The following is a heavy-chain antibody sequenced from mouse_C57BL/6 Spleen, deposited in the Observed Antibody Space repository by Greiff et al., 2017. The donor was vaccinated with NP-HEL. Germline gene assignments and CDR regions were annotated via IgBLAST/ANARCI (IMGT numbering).Heavy chain of an antibody. CDR3: TARVDYYAMDY. Sequence: DVKLVESGGGLVQPGGSMKLSCVASGFTFSNYWMNWVRQSPEKGLEWVAQIRLKSDNYETHYAESVKGRFTISRDDSKSSVYLQMNNLRAEDTGIYYCTARVDYYAMDYWGQGTSVTVSS. V-gene: IGHV6-3*01. J-gene: IGHJ4*01. CDR2: IRLKSDNYET. CDR1: GFTFSNYW.